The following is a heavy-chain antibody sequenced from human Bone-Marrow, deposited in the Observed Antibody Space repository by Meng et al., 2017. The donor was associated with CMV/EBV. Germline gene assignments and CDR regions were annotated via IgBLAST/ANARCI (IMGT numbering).Heavy chain of an antibody. CDR2: ISADGGDT. Sequence: GESLKISCAASGASAFPFSTYAMHWVRQAPGKGLECVSAISADGGDTYYADSVKGRFTISRDNSKNTLYLQMGSLRAEDMAVYYCARGYYDSSAYFYKWFDPWGQGTLVTVSS. D-gene: IGHD3-22*01. V-gene: IGHV3-64*02. J-gene: IGHJ5*02. CDR3: ARGYYDSSAYFYKWFDP. CDR1: GASAFPFSTYA.